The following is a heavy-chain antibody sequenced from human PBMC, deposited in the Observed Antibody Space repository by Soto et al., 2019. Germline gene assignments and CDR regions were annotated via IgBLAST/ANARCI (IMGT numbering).Heavy chain of an antibody. J-gene: IGHJ3*02. Sequence: GSLRLSCTVSGGSISSSSYYWGWIRQPPGKGLEWIGSIYYSGSTYYNPSLKSRVTISVDTSKNQFSLKLSSVTAADTAVYYCARDGGTGDAFDIWGQGTMVTVSS. CDR1: GGSISSSSYY. D-gene: IGHD3-16*01. CDR2: IYYSGST. V-gene: IGHV4-39*07. CDR3: ARDGGTGDAFDI.